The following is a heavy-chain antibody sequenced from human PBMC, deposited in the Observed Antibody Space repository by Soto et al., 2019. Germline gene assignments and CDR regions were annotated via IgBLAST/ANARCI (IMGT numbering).Heavy chain of an antibody. CDR1: GGTFSSYA. D-gene: IGHD6-19*01. CDR2: IIPIVGTA. Sequence: QVQLVQSGAEVKKPGSSVKVSCKASGGTFSSYAISWVRQAPGQGLEWMGGIIPIVGTANYAQKCQGRVTITAGESTSTAYMGLSSLRSEDTAVYYCAGGIGYSSGWYRFDYWGQGTLVTVSS. J-gene: IGHJ4*02. CDR3: AGGIGYSSGWYRFDY. V-gene: IGHV1-69*12.